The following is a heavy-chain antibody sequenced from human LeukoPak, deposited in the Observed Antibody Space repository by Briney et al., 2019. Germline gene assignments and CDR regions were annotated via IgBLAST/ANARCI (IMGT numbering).Heavy chain of an antibody. CDR2: IHYSGTT. D-gene: IGHD3-10*01. Sequence: PSETLSLTCTVSGGSISAYYWSWIRQPPGKGLEWIGYIHYSGTTNYYPSLKSRVTIALDTSKNQFSLKLNSVTAADTAVYHCARDQGDGSGFRFDYWGQGTRVTVSS. J-gene: IGHJ4*02. V-gene: IGHV4-59*01. CDR3: ARDQGDGSGFRFDY. CDR1: GGSISAYY.